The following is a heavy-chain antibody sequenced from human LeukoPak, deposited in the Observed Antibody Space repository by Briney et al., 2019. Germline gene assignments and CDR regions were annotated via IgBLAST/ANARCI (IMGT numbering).Heavy chain of an antibody. Sequence: ASVKVSCKASGYIFTDYYMHWVRQAPGQELGWMGRINPNSGGTNYAQKFQGRVTMTRDTSTSTVYMELSSLRSEDTAVYYCARSSGWYNYYYYYMDVWGKGTTVTVSS. CDR1: GYIFTDYY. CDR3: ARSSGWYNYYYYYMDV. D-gene: IGHD6-19*01. CDR2: INPNSGGT. J-gene: IGHJ6*03. V-gene: IGHV1/OR15-1*04.